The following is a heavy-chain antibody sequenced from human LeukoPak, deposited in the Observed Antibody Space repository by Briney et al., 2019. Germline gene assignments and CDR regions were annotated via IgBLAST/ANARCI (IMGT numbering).Heavy chain of an antibody. CDR2: ISGSGSTT. CDR3: AKGGRWDYYDSSH. D-gene: IGHD3-22*01. Sequence: RGSLRLSCAASGLTFSSFAMTWVRQAPGKGLEWVSGISGSGSTTYYADSVKGRFTISRDNSKNTLYLQMNSLRVEDTAIYYCAKGGRWDYYDSSHWGQGTMVTVSS. J-gene: IGHJ3*01. CDR1: GLTFSSFA. V-gene: IGHV3-23*01.